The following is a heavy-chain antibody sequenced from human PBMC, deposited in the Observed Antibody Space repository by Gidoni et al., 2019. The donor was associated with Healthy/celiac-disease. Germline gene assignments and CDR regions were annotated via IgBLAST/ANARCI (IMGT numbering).Heavy chain of an antibody. V-gene: IGHV3-30*18. CDR1: GFTFSSSG. D-gene: IGHD2-15*01. Sequence: QVQLVESGGGVVQPGRSLRLSCAASGFTFSSSGMHWVRQAPGKGLEWVAVISYDGSNKYYADSVKGRFTISRDNSKNTLYLQMNSLRAEDTAVYYCAKGYCSGGSCYYGMDVWGQGTTVTVSS. CDR2: ISYDGSNK. CDR3: AKGYCSGGSCYYGMDV. J-gene: IGHJ6*02.